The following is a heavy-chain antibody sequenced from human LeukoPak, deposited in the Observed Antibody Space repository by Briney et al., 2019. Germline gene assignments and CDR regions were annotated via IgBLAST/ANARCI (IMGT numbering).Heavy chain of an antibody. Sequence: GGSLRLSCAASGFTFSSYWMTWVRQAPGKGLEWVSLISWDGGSTYYADSVKGRFTISRDNSKNSLYLQMNSLRGEDTAVYYCAKRSGSYPNFAFDYWGQGTLVTVSS. V-gene: IGHV3-43*01. D-gene: IGHD1-26*01. CDR2: ISWDGGST. J-gene: IGHJ4*02. CDR1: GFTFSSYW. CDR3: AKRSGSYPNFAFDY.